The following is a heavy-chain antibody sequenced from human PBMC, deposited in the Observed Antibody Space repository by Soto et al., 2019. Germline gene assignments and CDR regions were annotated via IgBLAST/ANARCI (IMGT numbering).Heavy chain of an antibody. CDR2: IYWNDDK. J-gene: IGHJ4*02. CDR3: AHLPIWYDSSGYGQFDY. Sequence: SAPTLVNPTQTLTLTCTFSGFSLSTSGVGVGWIRQPPGKALEWLALIYWNDDKRYSPSLKSRLTITKDTSKNQVVLTMTNMDPVDTATYYCAHLPIWYDSSGYGQFDYWGQGTLVTVSS. D-gene: IGHD3-22*01. CDR1: GFSLSTSGVG. V-gene: IGHV2-5*01.